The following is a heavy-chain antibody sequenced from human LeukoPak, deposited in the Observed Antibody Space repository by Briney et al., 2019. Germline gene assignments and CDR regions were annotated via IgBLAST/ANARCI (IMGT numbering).Heavy chain of an antibody. V-gene: IGHV4-39*01. D-gene: IGHD6-19*01. CDR1: GGSIDSSGSY. J-gene: IGHJ6*02. Sequence: SETLSLTCTVSGGSIDSSGSYWGWIRQPPGKGLEWIGCVYYGGDAYYNPSLKSRVTISADLSKNQFSLSPISVTAADTALYYCARLFSRGWPYYYGLGAWGQGTTVTVSS. CDR2: VYYGGDA. CDR3: ARLFSRGWPYYYGLGA.